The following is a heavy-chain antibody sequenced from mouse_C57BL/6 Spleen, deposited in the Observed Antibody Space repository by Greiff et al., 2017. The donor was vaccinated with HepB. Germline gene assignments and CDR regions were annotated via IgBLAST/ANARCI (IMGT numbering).Heavy chain of an antibody. Sequence: VQLQQSGTVLARPGASVKMSCKTSGYTFTSYWMHWVKQRPGKGLEWIGAIYPGNSDTSYNQKFKGQANLTAVTSASTAYMELSSLTNEDSAVYYCTRSGDYDPDYAMDDWGQGTSVTVSS. D-gene: IGHD2-4*01. CDR1: GYTFTSYW. V-gene: IGHV1-5*01. CDR2: IYPGNSDT. CDR3: TRSGDYDPDYAMDD. J-gene: IGHJ4*01.